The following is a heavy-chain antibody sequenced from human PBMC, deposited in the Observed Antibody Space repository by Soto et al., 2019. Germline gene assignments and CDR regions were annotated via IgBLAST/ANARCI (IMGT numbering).Heavy chain of an antibody. D-gene: IGHD6-13*01. CDR3: AREGAAATNWFDP. CDR2: IYYSGST. Sequence: TLSLTCTVSGGSIIISSYYWGWIRQPPGKGLEWIGSIYYSGSTYYNPSLKSRVTVSVDTSKNQFSLKLSSVTAADTAVYYCAREGAAATNWFDPWGQGTLVTVSS. V-gene: IGHV4-39*02. CDR1: GGSIIISSYY. J-gene: IGHJ5*02.